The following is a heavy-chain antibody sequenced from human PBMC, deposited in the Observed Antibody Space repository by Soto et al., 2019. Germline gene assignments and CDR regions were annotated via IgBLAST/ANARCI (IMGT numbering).Heavy chain of an antibody. CDR3: ATNYGGDSLLAYFDY. CDR1: GFTFSSNW. CDR2: IKQDGSEK. Sequence: GGSLRLSCAASGFTFSSNWMSWVRQAPGKGLEWVANIKQDGSEKYYVDSVNGRFTISRDNAKNSLYLQMNSLRAEDTAVYYCATNYGGDSLLAYFDYWGQGTLVTVSS. V-gene: IGHV3-7*03. J-gene: IGHJ4*02. D-gene: IGHD4-17*01.